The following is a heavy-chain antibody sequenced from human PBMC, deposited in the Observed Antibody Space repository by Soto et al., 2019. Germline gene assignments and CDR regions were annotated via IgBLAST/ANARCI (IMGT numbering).Heavy chain of an antibody. D-gene: IGHD6-13*01. CDR2: ISSSSSYI. CDR1: GFTFSSYS. CDR3: ARDIGAAAGHRTQGPFDY. Sequence: GGSLRLSCAASGFTFSSYSMNWVRQAPGKGLEWVSSISSSSSYIYYADSVKGRFTISRDNAKNSLYLQMNSLRAEDTAVYYCARDIGAAAGHRTQGPFDYWGQGTLVTVSS. V-gene: IGHV3-21*01. J-gene: IGHJ4*02.